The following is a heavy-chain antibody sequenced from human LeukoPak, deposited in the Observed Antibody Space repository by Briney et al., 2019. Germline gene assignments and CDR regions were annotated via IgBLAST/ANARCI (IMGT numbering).Heavy chain of an antibody. J-gene: IGHJ4*02. CDR2: INWNGGST. D-gene: IGHD2-21*02. V-gene: IGHV3-20*04. Sequence: GGSLRLSCAASGFTFDDYGMSWVRQAPGKGLEWVSGINWNGGSTGYADSVKGRFTISRDNAKNSLYLQMNSLRAEDTAVYYCARGLVYCGGDCYSWGALDYWGQGTLVTVSS. CDR3: ARGLVYCGGDCYSWGALDY. CDR1: GFTFDDYG.